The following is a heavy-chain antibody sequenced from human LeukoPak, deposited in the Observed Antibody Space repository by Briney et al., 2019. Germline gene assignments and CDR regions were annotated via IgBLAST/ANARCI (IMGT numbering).Heavy chain of an antibody. V-gene: IGHV3-13*01. CDR1: GFTFSTYD. J-gene: IGHJ6*02. CDR3: AREIRETVVTRHYYYGIDV. CDR2: IGTGVDT. D-gene: IGHD2-15*01. Sequence: GGSLRLSCAASGFTFSTYDMHWVRQVTGKGLEWVSAIGTGVDTYYFASVKGRFTISRENAKNVLYLQMSSLRAEDTAVYYFAREIRETVVTRHYYYGIDVWGQGTTVTVSS.